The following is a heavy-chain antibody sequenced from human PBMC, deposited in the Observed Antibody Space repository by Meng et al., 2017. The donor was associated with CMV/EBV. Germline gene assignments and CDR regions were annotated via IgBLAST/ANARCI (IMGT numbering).Heavy chain of an antibody. CDR1: GFTFSNAW. CDR2: IKSKTDGGTT. D-gene: IGHD3-22*01. J-gene: IGHJ6*02. V-gene: IGHV3-15*01. Sequence: GESLKISCAASGFTFSNAWMSWVRQAPGKGLEWVGRIKSKTDGGTTDYAAPVKGRFTISRDDSKNTLYLQMNSLKTEDTAVYYCTIVPYDSSGYYYADYYYYGMDVWGQGTTVTVSS. CDR3: TIVPYDSSGYYYADYYYYGMDV.